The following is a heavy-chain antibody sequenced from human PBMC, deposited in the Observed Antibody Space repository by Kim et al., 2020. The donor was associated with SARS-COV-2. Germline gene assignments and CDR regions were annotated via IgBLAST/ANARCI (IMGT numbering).Heavy chain of an antibody. CDR1: GGSFSGYY. Sequence: SETLSLTWSVSGGSFSGYYWSWIRQPPGKGLEWIGYINYSGSTNYNPSLKSRVTISVDRSKNQFSLRLSSVTAADTAMYYCARGSGWFGYWGQGTLVTVSS. CDR2: INYSGST. D-gene: IGHD6-19*01. J-gene: IGHJ5*01. CDR3: ARGSGWFGY. V-gene: IGHV4-59*01.